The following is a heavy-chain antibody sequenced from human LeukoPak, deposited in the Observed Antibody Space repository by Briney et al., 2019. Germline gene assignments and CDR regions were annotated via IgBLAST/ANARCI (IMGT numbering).Heavy chain of an antibody. CDR1: GYSFTSYA. CDR3: ARGDYGSGGLYYFDY. CDR2: INTNTGTP. J-gene: IGHJ4*02. D-gene: IGHD3-10*01. V-gene: IGHV7-4-1*02. Sequence: ASVKVSCKASGYSFTSYAVNWVRQAPGQGLEWMGWINTNTGTPTYAQGFTGRFVFSLDTSLSTAYLQISSLQADDTAVYYCARGDYGSGGLYYFDYWGQGNLVTVSS.